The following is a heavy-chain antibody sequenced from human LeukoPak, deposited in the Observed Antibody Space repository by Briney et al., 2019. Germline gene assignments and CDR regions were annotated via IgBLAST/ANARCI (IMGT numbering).Heavy chain of an antibody. CDR1: RYSFTTNW. CDR3: ARGYGDWGYYYGMDV. CDR2: IYVEDSDT. V-gene: IGHV5-51*01. D-gene: IGHD4-17*01. J-gene: IGHJ6*02. Sequence: GESLKISCQGSRYSFTTNWIGWVRQMPGKSLEWLGVIYVEDSDTRYSPSFQGQVTIAADKSISTAYLQWSSLKASDTAMYYCARGYGDWGYYYGMDVWGQGTTVSVSS.